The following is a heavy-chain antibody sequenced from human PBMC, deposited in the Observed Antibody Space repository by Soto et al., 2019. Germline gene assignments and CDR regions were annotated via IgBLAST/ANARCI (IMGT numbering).Heavy chain of an antibody. CDR1: GFTFSSYA. CDR2: ISGSGGST. V-gene: IGHV3-23*01. Sequence: PGGSLRLSCAASGFTFSSYAMSWVRQAPGKGLEWVSAISGSGGSTYYADSVKGRFTISRGNSKNTLYLQMNSLRAEDTAVYYCAKELLLWFGEFDADFDYWGQGTLVTVS. J-gene: IGHJ4*02. D-gene: IGHD3-10*01. CDR3: AKELLLWFGEFDADFDY.